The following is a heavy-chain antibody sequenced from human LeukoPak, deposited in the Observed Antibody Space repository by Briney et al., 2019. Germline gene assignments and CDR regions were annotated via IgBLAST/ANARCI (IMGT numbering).Heavy chain of an antibody. J-gene: IGHJ5*02. D-gene: IGHD4-11*01. CDR3: ARGGSLQFDP. CDR2: IYYSGST. CDR1: GGSISSYY. V-gene: IGHV4-59*01. Sequence: SETLSLTCTVSGGSISSYYWSWIRQPPGKGLEWIGYIYYSGSTNYNPSLKSRVTISVDTSKKQFPLKLRSVTAADTAVYYCARGGSLQFDPWGQGTLVTVSS.